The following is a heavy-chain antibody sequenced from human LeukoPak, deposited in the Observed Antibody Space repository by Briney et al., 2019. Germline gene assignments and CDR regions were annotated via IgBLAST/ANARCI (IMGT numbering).Heavy chain of an antibody. CDR2: IWYDGSNK. J-gene: IGHJ4*02. Sequence: GGSLRLSCAASGFTFISYGMHGVRQAPGKGLEWVAVIWYDGSNKYYADSVEGRFTISRDNSKNTLYLQMNSLRAEDTAVYYCARAQWLSKEDFDYWGQGTLVTVSS. CDR1: GFTFISYG. D-gene: IGHD3-22*01. CDR3: ARAQWLSKEDFDY. V-gene: IGHV3-33*01.